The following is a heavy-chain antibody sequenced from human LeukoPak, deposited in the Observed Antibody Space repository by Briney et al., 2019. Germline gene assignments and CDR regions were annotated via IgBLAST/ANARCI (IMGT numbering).Heavy chain of an antibody. CDR1: GFTFSSYW. CDR2: INSDGSST. V-gene: IGHV3-74*01. J-gene: IGHJ4*02. CDR3: ASLMGDYYDSSGYPLDY. D-gene: IGHD3-22*01. Sequence: SGGSLRLSCAASGFTFSSYWMHWVRQAPGKGLVWVSRINSDGSSTSYADSVKGRFTISRDNAKNTLYLQMNGLRAEDTAVYYCASLMGDYYDSSGYPLDYWGQGTLVTVSS.